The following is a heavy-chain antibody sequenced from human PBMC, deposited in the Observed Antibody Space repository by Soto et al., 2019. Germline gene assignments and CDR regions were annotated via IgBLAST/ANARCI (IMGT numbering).Heavy chain of an antibody. CDR1: GGSISGSSYY. V-gene: IGHV4-39*01. CDR3: ADASDHYGMDV. Sequence: SETLSLSCTVSGGSISGSSYYWGWIRQPPGKGLERIGSIHYTETTYYNPSLKSRVTISVDTSKNQFSLRLGSVTAADTAVYYCADASDHYGMDVWGQGTTVTVSS. CDR2: IHYTETT. J-gene: IGHJ6*02.